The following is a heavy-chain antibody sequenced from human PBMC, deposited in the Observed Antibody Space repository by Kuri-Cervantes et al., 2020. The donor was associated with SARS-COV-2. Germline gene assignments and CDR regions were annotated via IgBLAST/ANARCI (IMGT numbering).Heavy chain of an antibody. D-gene: IGHD1-1*01. Sequence: GGSLRLSCAASGFTFSDYYMSWIRQAPGKGLEWVSYISSSGSTIYYADSVKGRFTISRDNAKNMLFLQMDSLRAEDTAVYYCVRDGDHWNFDYWGQGTLVTGYS. CDR2: ISSSGSTI. CDR3: VRDGDHWNFDY. CDR1: GFTFSDYY. V-gene: IGHV3-11*04. J-gene: IGHJ4*02.